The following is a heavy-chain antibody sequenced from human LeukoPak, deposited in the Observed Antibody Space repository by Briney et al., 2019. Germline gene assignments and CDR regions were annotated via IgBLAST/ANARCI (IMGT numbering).Heavy chain of an antibody. J-gene: IGHJ4*02. Sequence: GGSLRLSCAASGFTFTGYWMHWVRQAPGKGLVWVSYINSDGSRTSYADSVKGRFTISRDNAKNTLYLQMNSLRADDTAVYYCAREGGYSHAFDYWGQGTLVTVSS. CDR2: INSDGSRT. CDR1: GFTFTGYW. CDR3: AREGGYSHAFDY. V-gene: IGHV3-74*01. D-gene: IGHD3-22*01.